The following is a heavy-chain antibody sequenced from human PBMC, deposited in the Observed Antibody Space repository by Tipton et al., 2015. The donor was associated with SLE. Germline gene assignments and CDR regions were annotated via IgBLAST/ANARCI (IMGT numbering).Heavy chain of an antibody. J-gene: IGHJ4*02. V-gene: IGHV4-4*07. D-gene: IGHD3-10*01. CDR3: ARAPSFMVRRFTVYHFDS. Sequence: TLSLTCNVSGASMSRYFWIWIRQPAGKGLEWIGRVSLSDNNRYNPSLKSRVIISADTSKSRFSLKVTSVTAADTAVYYCARAPSFMVRRFTVYHFDSWGQGTRVTVSS. CDR2: VSLSDNN. CDR1: GASMSRYF.